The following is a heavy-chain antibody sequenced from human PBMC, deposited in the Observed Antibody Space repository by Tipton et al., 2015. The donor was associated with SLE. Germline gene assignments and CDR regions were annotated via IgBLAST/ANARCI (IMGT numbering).Heavy chain of an antibody. CDR3: AREASNWGSGNFDY. Sequence: TLSLTCTVSGESISSGNHFWSWIRQHPGKGLEWIGYVFYSGGTDYNPSLKSRVTISVDTSQNQFSLKLTSVTAADTAVYYCAREASNWGSGNFDYWGHGTLVTVSS. J-gene: IGHJ4*01. D-gene: IGHD7-27*01. V-gene: IGHV4-31*03. CDR2: VFYSGGT. CDR1: GESISSGNHF.